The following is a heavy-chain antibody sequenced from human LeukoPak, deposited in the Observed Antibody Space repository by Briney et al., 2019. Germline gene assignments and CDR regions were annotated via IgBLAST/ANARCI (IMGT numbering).Heavy chain of an antibody. J-gene: IGHJ6*03. D-gene: IGHD1-1*01. CDR2: IGTASDT. Sequence: GGSLRLSCAASGFTFSSFDMHWVRQPTGQGLEWVSTIGTASDTYYPGSVEGRFTLPRDNAKNSFYLQMNRLTAGDTAVYYCARGPPRGKYYYMDVWGKGTTVTVSS. V-gene: IGHV3-13*01. CDR1: GFTFSSFD. CDR3: ARGPPRGKYYYMDV.